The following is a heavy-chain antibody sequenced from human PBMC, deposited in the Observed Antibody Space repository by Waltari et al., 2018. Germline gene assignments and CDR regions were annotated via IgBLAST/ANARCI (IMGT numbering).Heavy chain of an antibody. J-gene: IGHJ2*01. CDR2: INHSGST. CDR1: GGSFSGYY. V-gene: IGHV4-34*01. Sequence: QVQLQQWGAGLLKPSETLSLTCAVYGGSFSGYYWSWIRQPPGKGLEWIGEINHSGSTNYNPSLKSRVTISVDTSKNQFSLKLSSVTAADTAVYYCARGRGSSGWLRYFDLWGRGTLVTVSS. D-gene: IGHD6-19*01. CDR3: ARGRGSSGWLRYFDL.